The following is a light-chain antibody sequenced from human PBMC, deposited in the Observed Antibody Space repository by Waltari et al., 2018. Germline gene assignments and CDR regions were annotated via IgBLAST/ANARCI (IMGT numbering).Light chain of an antibody. CDR3: QHYHSYPLT. CDR1: QSVSRR. J-gene: IGKJ4*01. V-gene: IGKV1-5*03. Sequence: QMTQSPSTLSASVVDRVTLTCRSCQSVSRRLAWYQQTPGKAPFLLIYEASTLGGGVPSRFSGSGSVTEFTLTISSLQPDDFVTYYCQHYHSYPLTFGGGTKVEI. CDR2: EAS.